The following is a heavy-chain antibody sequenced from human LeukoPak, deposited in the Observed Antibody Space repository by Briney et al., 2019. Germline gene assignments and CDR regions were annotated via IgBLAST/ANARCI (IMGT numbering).Heavy chain of an antibody. Sequence: GGSLRLSCTASGFTFGDYAMSWVRQAPGKGLEWVGFIRSKAYGGTTEYAASVKGRFTISRDDSKSIAYLQMNSLKTEDTAVYYCTRGTAVAGTVDYFYYWGQGTLVTVSS. CDR1: GFTFGDYA. D-gene: IGHD6-19*01. J-gene: IGHJ4*02. CDR2: IRSKAYGGTT. CDR3: TRGTAVAGTVDYFYY. V-gene: IGHV3-49*04.